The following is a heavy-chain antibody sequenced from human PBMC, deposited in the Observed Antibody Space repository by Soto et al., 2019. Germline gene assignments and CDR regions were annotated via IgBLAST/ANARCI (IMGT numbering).Heavy chain of an antibody. V-gene: IGHV4-59*01. Sequence: QVQLQESGPGLVKPSETLSLTCTVSGGSIRRYYWSWIRQPPGKGLEWIGYIYYSGSTNYNPSLKSRVTISVDTSKNQCSLKLSSVTAADTAVYYCARPRYCSGGSCYYMDVWGKGTTVTVSS. CDR2: IYYSGST. CDR1: GGSIRRYY. J-gene: IGHJ6*03. CDR3: ARPRYCSGGSCYYMDV. D-gene: IGHD2-15*01.